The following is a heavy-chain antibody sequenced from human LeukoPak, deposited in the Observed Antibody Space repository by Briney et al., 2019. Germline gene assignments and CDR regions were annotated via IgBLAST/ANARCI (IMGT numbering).Heavy chain of an antibody. CDR2: ISYTGST. Sequence: PSETLSLTCTASGGSISSYYWSWIRQPPGKGLEWIGYISYTGSTNYNPSLQSRVTISVDTSKNQFSLKLSSVTAADTAVYYCARDQGLNFDYWGQGTLVTVSS. J-gene: IGHJ4*02. V-gene: IGHV4-59*01. CDR3: ARDQGLNFDY. CDR1: GGSISSYY. D-gene: IGHD6-19*01.